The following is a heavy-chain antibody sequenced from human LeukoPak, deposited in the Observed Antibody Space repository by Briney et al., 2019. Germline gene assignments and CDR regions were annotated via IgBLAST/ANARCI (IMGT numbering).Heavy chain of an antibody. D-gene: IGHD3-22*01. CDR3: ASPPYYYDSSGYYYFQH. CDR1: GFTVSSNY. J-gene: IGHJ1*01. V-gene: IGHV3-53*01. CDR2: IYSGGAT. Sequence: GGSLRLSCAASGFTVSSNYMSWVRQPPGKGLEWVSVIYSGGATYYADSVKGRFTISRDNSKNTLYLQMNSLRAEDTAVYYCASPPYYYDSSGYYYFQHWGQGTLVTVSS.